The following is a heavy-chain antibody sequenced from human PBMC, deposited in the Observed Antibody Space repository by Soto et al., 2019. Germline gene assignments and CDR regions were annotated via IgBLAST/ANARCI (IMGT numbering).Heavy chain of an antibody. CDR3: ARSVLVTSTMHYFDL. J-gene: IGHJ4*02. CDR2: IYPDDSDT. D-gene: IGHD2-8*02. Sequence: ESLKISCQPSGYSFANFWIASVRQMPGEGLEWLGIIYPDDSDTRYSPSFLGQVTISADKSIKTTYLQWSSLKASDTAIYFCARSVLVTSTMHYFDLWRQGSLVTVSS. V-gene: IGHV5-51*01. CDR1: GYSFANFW.